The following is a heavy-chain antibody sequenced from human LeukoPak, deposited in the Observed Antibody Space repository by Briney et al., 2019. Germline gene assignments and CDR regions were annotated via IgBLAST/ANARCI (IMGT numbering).Heavy chain of an antibody. D-gene: IGHD1-26*01. Sequence: TGGSLRLSCAASGFTFSTYSMSWASQAPGKGLEWVSVISGSGGSTYYADSVKGRFTISRDNSKNTLYLQMNSLRAEDTAVYYCAKGDTTWELPHDCWGQGTLVTVSS. CDR3: AKGDTTWELPHDC. CDR2: ISGSGGST. CDR1: GFTFSTYS. V-gene: IGHV3-23*01. J-gene: IGHJ4*02.